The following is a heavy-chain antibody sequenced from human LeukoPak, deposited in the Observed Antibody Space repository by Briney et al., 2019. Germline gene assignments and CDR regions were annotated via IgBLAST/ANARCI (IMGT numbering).Heavy chain of an antibody. D-gene: IGHD1-26*01. CDR2: ISYDGSNK. CDR3: AREETSWTYSLDY. CDR1: RFTCSSYA. Sequence: GGSLRLSCAASRFTCSSYAIHWVRQAPGKGLEWVAVISYDGSNKYYADSVKGRFTISRDNSKNTVYLQMNSLRAEDTAVYYCAREETSWTYSLDYWGQGTLVTVSS. J-gene: IGHJ4*02. V-gene: IGHV3-30-3*01.